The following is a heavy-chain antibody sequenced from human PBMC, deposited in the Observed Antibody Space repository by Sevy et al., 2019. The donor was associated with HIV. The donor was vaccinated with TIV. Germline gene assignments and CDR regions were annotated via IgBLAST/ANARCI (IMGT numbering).Heavy chain of an antibody. D-gene: IGHD3-22*01. CDR3: ARDLLYTYFYDSSGLFDY. J-gene: IGHJ4*02. V-gene: IGHV7-4-1*02. Sequence: ASVKVSCKASGYTFTSYAMNWVRQAPGQGLEWMGWINTNTGNPTYAQGFTGRFVFSLDTSVSTAYLQISSLKAEDIVWYYCARDLLYTYFYDSSGLFDYWGQGTLVTVSS. CDR1: GYTFTSYA. CDR2: INTNTGNP.